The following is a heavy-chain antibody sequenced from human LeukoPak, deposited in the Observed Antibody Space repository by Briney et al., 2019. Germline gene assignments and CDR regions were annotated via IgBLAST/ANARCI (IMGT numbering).Heavy chain of an antibody. V-gene: IGHV1-69*01. J-gene: IGHJ6*04. CDR1: GGTFSSYA. D-gene: IGHD3-10*01. CDR3: ASCEIYGSGSSV. CDR2: IIPIFGTA. Sequence: SVKVSCKASGGTFSSYAISWVRQAPGRGLEWMGGIIPIFGTANYAQKFQGRVTITADESTSTAYMELSSLRSEGTAVYYCASCEIYGSGSSVWGKGTTVTVSS.